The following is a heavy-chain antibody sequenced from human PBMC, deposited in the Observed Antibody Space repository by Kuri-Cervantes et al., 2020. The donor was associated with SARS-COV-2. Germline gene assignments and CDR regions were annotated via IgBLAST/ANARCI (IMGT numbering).Heavy chain of an antibody. CDR2: ISGSGGST. D-gene: IGHD6-6*01. Sequence: GGSLRLSCAASGFTFDDYAMHWVRQAPGKGLEWVSAISGSGGSTYYADSLKGRFTISRDNAKNSLYLQLNSLRAADTAVYYCASQVRKSSSSPNYYYYMDVWGQGTTVTVSS. V-gene: IGHV3-23*01. J-gene: IGHJ6*03. CDR1: GFTFDDYA. CDR3: ASQVRKSSSSPNYYYYMDV.